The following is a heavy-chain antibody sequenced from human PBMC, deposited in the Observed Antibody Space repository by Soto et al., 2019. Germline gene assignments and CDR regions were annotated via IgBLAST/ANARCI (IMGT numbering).Heavy chain of an antibody. Sequence: SETLSLTCTVSGGSISSFCYYWSWIRQHPGKGLEWIGYIYYSGSTYYNPSLKSRVTISVDTSKNQFSLKLSSVTAADTAVYYCARGHRGYSGYDYGWFDPWGQGTLVTVSS. J-gene: IGHJ5*02. CDR3: ARGHRGYSGYDYGWFDP. CDR1: GGSISSFCYY. CDR2: IYYSGST. V-gene: IGHV4-31*03. D-gene: IGHD5-12*01.